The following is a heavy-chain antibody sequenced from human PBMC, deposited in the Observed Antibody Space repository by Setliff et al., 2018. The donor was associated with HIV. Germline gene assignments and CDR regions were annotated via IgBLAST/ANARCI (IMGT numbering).Heavy chain of an antibody. CDR1: GFTFANYE. J-gene: IGHJ2*01. Sequence: GGSLRLSCAASGFTFANYEMNWVRQAPGKGLEWISYISTRGNSIYYADSVKGRFIISRDDSKSIAYLQMNSLKTEDTAVYYCTRDAEPYGDYGNLKYFDLWGRGTLVTVSS. D-gene: IGHD4-17*01. CDR3: TRDAEPYGDYGNLKYFDL. CDR2: ISTRGNSI. V-gene: IGHV3-48*03.